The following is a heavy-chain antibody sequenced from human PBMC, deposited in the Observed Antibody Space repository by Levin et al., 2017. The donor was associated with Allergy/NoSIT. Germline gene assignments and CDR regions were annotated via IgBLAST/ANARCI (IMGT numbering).Heavy chain of an antibody. V-gene: IGHV3-30*03. CDR3: ATLWFGELSWGGYFDY. J-gene: IGHJ4*02. CDR2: ISYDGSNK. D-gene: IGHD3-10*01. CDR1: GFTFSSYG. Sequence: GGSLRLSCAASGFTFSSYGMHWVRQAPGKGLEWVAVISYDGSNKYYADSVKGRFTISRDNSKNTLYLQMNSLRAEDTAVYYCATLWFGELSWGGYFDYWGQGTLVTVSS.